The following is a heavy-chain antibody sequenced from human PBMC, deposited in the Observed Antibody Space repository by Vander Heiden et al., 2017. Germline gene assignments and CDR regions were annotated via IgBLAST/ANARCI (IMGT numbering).Heavy chain of an antibody. Sequence: SYSMNWVRQAPGKGLEWVSYISSSSSTIYYADSVKGRFTISRDKAKNSLYLQMNSLRDEDTAVYYCARANYDFWSGYPNWFDPWGQGTLVTVSA. J-gene: IGHJ5*02. V-gene: IGHV3-48*02. CDR1: SYS. CDR2: ISSSSSTI. D-gene: IGHD3-3*01. CDR3: ARANYDFWSGYPNWFDP.